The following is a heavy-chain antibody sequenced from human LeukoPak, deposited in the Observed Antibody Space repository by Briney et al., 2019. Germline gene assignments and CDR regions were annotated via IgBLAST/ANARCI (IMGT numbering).Heavy chain of an antibody. CDR1: GFTFSSYS. CDR3: AKGTLDYYDSSGYPF. V-gene: IGHV3-30-3*01. J-gene: IGHJ4*02. CDR2: ILYDASNK. D-gene: IGHD3-22*01. Sequence: PGGSLRLSCAASGFTFSSYSMHWVRQAPGKGLEWVAVILYDASNKYYADSVKGRFTISRDNSKNTLYLQMNSLRAEDTAAYYCAKGTLDYYDSSGYPFWGQGTLVTVSS.